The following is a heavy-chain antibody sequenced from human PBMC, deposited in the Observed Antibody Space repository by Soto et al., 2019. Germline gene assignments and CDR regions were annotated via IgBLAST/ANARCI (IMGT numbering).Heavy chain of an antibody. D-gene: IGHD2-2*01. Sequence: AASVKVSCKASGYTFTSYAMHWVRQAPGQRLEWMGWINAGNGNTKYSQKFQGRVTITRDTSASTAYMELSSLRSEDTAVYYCAGEGTAPAAFSGRHGWCQATRVTLSS. V-gene: IGHV1-3*01. CDR3: AGEGTAPAAFSGRHG. CDR2: INAGNGNT. CDR1: GYTFTSYA. J-gene: IGHJ6*01.